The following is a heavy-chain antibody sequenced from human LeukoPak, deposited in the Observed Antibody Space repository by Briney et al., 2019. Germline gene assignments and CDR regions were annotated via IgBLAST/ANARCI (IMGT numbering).Heavy chain of an antibody. D-gene: IGHD5-12*01. Sequence: SETVSLTCSVSGGSISSSTYYWGWIRQPPGQGLDWIGNIYYSGSTYYNPSLKSRVTISVDTSKNQFSLKLTSVTAADTAVYYCARDYSDYAFDSWGQGTLVTVSS. CDR2: IYYSGST. V-gene: IGHV4-39*02. J-gene: IGHJ4*02. CDR3: ARDYSDYAFDS. CDR1: GGSISSSTYY.